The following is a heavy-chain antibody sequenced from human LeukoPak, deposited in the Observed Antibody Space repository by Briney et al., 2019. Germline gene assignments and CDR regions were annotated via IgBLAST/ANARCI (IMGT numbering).Heavy chain of an antibody. CDR1: GGSISSYY. Sequence: SETLSLTCTVSGGSISSYYWSWIRQPPGKGLEWIGYIYYSGSTNYNPSLKSRVTISVDTSKNQFSLKLGSVTAADTAVYYCARYGGYCSSTSCYPFDYWGQGTLVTVSS. V-gene: IGHV4-59*01. CDR3: ARYGGYCSSTSCYPFDY. CDR2: IYYSGST. D-gene: IGHD2-2*01. J-gene: IGHJ4*02.